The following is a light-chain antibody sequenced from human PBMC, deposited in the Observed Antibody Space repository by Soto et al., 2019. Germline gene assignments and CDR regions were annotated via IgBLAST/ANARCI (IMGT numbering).Light chain of an antibody. J-gene: IGKJ1*01. Sequence: EIVLTQSPATLSVSPGERVTLSCRASQSVDINLAWYQQKPGQAPRLLIYGASTRATDMPGTFSGSGSGTEFTLTINSLQSEDFAVYYCQQYKKWPRTFGQGTKVEIK. V-gene: IGKV3-15*01. CDR3: QQYKKWPRT. CDR2: GAS. CDR1: QSVDIN.